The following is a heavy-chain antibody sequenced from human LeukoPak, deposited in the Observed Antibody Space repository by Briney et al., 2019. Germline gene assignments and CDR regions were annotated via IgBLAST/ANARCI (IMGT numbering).Heavy chain of an antibody. CDR3: AKDMAVGGSLFYGMDV. CDR1: GFTFDDYT. J-gene: IGHJ6*02. CDR2: ISWDGGST. V-gene: IGHV3-43*01. D-gene: IGHD3-16*01. Sequence: PGRSLRLSCAASGFTFDDYTMHWVRQAPGKGLEWVSLISWDGGSTYYADSVKGRFTISRDNSKNSLYLQMNSLRTEDTALYYCAKDMAVGGSLFYGMDVWGQGTTVTVSS.